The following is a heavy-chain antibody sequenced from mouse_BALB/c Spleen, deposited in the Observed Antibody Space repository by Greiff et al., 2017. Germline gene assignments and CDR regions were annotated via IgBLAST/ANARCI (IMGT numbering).Heavy chain of an antibody. CDR2: IDPENGNT. CDR1: GFNIKDYY. V-gene: IGHV14-1*02. J-gene: IGHJ3*01. CDR3: ATFPFAY. Sequence: EVQLQQSGAELVRPGALVKLSCKASGFNIKDYYMHWVKQRPEQGLEWIGWIDPENGNTIYDPKFQGKASITADTSSNTAYLQLSSLTSEDTAVYYCATFPFAYWGQGTLVTVSA.